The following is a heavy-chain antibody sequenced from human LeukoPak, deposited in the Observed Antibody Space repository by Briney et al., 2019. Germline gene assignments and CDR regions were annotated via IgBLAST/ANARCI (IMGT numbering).Heavy chain of an antibody. CDR3: ARHVFRWLLNWFDP. CDR2: IDYSGST. J-gene: IGHJ5*02. CDR1: DGSINSTSSY. Sequence: PSETLSLTCTVSDGSINSTSSYWGWVRQPPGKGLEWIASIDYSGSTSYNPSLKSRVTISVDTSKNKASLRLSSVTAADTAVYYCARHVFRWLLNWFDPWGQGTLVTVSS. V-gene: IGHV4-39*01. D-gene: IGHD2-15*01.